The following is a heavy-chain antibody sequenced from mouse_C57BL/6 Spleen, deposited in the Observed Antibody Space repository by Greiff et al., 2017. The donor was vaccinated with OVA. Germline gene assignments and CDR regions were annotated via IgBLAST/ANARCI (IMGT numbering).Heavy chain of an antibody. Sequence: VQLQQSGPELVKPGASVKMSCKASGYTFTDYNMHWVKQSHGKSLEWIGYINPNNGGTSYNQKFKGKATLTVNKSSSTAYMELRSLTSEDSAVYYCAREGNYSNPYAMDYWGKGTSVTVSS. CDR1: GYTFTDYN. D-gene: IGHD2-5*01. CDR3: AREGNYSNPYAMDY. CDR2: INPNNGGT. J-gene: IGHJ4*01. V-gene: IGHV1-22*01.